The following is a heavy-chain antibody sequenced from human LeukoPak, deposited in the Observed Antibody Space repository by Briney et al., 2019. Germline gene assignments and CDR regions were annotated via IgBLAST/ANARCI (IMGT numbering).Heavy chain of an antibody. CDR2: IIPIFCTA. CDR1: GGTFGSYA. J-gene: IGHJ4*02. CDR3: ARGEETSPNDY. D-gene: IGHD4-11*01. V-gene: IGHV1-69*05. Sequence: SVKVSCKASGGTFGSYAISWVRQAPGQALEWMGGIIPIFCTANCAQKFQGRFKITTDESTSTAYMELSSLRTEDTAVYYCARGEETSPNDYWGQGTLVTVSS.